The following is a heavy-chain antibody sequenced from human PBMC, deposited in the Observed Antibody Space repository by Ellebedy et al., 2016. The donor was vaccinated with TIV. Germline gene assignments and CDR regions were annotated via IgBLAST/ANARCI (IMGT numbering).Heavy chain of an antibody. CDR1: GGSISSYY. CDR2: ISYSGST. V-gene: IGHV4-59*08. CDR3: ARHGGDGFNFYWYFDL. D-gene: IGHD5-24*01. Sequence: SETLSLTXSVSGGSISSYYWSWIRQPPGKGLEWIGFISYSGSTKYNPSLKSRVTISVDTSKNQFSLKLNSVTAADTAMYYCARHGGDGFNFYWYFDLWGRGTLVTVSS. J-gene: IGHJ2*01.